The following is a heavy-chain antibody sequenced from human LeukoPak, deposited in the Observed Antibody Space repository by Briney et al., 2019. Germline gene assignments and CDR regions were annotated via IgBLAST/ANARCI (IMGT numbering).Heavy chain of an antibody. D-gene: IGHD3-3*01. Sequence: ASVKVSCKASGYTFTSYGISWVRQAPGQGLEWMGWISAYNGNTNYAQKLQGRVTMTTDTSTSTAYMELRSLRSDDTAVYYCATGPYYDFWSGSGMDVWGQGTTVTVSS. J-gene: IGHJ6*02. V-gene: IGHV1-18*01. CDR1: GYTFTSYG. CDR2: ISAYNGNT. CDR3: ATGPYYDFWSGSGMDV.